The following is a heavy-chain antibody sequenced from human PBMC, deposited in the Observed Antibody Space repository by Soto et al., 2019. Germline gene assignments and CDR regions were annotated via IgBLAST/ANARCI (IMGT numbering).Heavy chain of an antibody. CDR1: GDSVSNNAVA. CDR3: ARGKRAVFDY. D-gene: IGHD1-26*01. CDR2: TYRGSESYN. V-gene: IGHV6-1*01. Sequence: SQTLSLTCAISGDSVSNNAVAWNWIRQSPSGGLEWLGRTYRGSESYNDYSISLKSRVTINSDPSKNQFSLQLTSVTSEDTAVYYCARGKRAVFDYWSQGTVVPVSS. J-gene: IGHJ4*02.